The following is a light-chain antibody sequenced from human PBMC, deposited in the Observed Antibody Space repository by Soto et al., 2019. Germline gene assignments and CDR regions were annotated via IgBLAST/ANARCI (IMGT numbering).Light chain of an antibody. V-gene: IGLV2-14*01. CDR1: SSDVGDYNY. CDR2: EVS. Sequence: QSALTQPASVSGSPEQSITISCTGTSSDVGDYNYVSWYQQHPGKAPRLMIYEVSNRPSGVSNRFSGSKSGNTASLTISGLQAEDEADYYCSSYTTSSTLVFGGGTQLTVL. J-gene: IGLJ2*01. CDR3: SSYTTSSTLV.